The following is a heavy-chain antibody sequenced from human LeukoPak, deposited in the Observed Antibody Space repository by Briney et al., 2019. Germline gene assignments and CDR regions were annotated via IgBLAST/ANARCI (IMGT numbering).Heavy chain of an antibody. Sequence: GGSLRLSCAASGFTFSDYYMSWIRQAPGKGLEWVSYISSSGSTIYYADSVKGRFTISRDNAKNSLYLQMNSLRAEDTALYYCARGDWDYVWGSYRGDRFDYWGQGTLVTVSS. V-gene: IGHV3-11*01. CDR1: GFTFSDYY. CDR3: ARGDWDYVWGSYRGDRFDY. D-gene: IGHD3-16*02. CDR2: ISSSGSTI. J-gene: IGHJ4*02.